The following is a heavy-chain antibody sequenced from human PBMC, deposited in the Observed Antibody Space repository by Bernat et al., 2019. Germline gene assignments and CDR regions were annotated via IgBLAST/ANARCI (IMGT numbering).Heavy chain of an antibody. CDR3: ARDLIAVAGTLDY. CDR2: ISSSSSYT. D-gene: IGHD6-19*01. J-gene: IGHJ4*02. V-gene: IGHV3-11*05. Sequence: QVQLVESGGGLVKPGGSLRLSCAASGFTFSDYYMSWIRQAPGKGLEWVSYISSSSSYTNYADPVKGRFTISRDNAKNSLYLQMNSLRAEDTAVYYCARDLIAVAGTLDYWGQGTLVTVSS. CDR1: GFTFSDYY.